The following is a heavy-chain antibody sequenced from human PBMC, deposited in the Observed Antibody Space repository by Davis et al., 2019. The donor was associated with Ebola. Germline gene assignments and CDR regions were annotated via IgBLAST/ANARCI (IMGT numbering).Heavy chain of an antibody. J-gene: IGHJ6*02. Sequence: SVKVSCKASGGTFSSYAISWVRQAPGQGLEWMGGINPIFGTANYAQKFQGRVTITADKSTSTAYMELSSLRSEDTAVYYCARAPIAAAGMDVWGQGTTVTVSS. D-gene: IGHD6-13*01. CDR2: INPIFGTA. V-gene: IGHV1-69*06. CDR1: GGTFSSYA. CDR3: ARAPIAAAGMDV.